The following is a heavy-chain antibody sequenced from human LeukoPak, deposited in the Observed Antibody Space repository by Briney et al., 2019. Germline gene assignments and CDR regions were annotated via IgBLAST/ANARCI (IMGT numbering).Heavy chain of an antibody. J-gene: IGHJ4*02. CDR2: IYYSGST. CDR3: ARHVWLQPFDY. D-gene: IGHD3-9*01. CDR1: GGSMNSYY. V-gene: IGHV4-59*08. Sequence: PSQTLSLTCSVSGGSMNSYYWSWIRQSPGKGLEWIGYIYYSGSTNYNPSLKSRVTISVDTSKNQFSLKLSSVTAADTAVYYCARHVWLQPFDYWGQGTLVTVSS.